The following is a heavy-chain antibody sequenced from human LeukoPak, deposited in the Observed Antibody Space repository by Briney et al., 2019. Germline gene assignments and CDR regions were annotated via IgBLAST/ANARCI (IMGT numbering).Heavy chain of an antibody. CDR1: GGSISSSSYY. Sequence: PSETLSLTCTVSGGSISSSSYYWCWIRQLPGKGLEWRGSIYYSGSTYYNPSLKSRVTISVDTSKNQFSLKLSSVTAADTAFFFQAKDGIRYFDWLPDSFDYWGQGTLVTVSS. CDR2: IYYSGST. CDR3: AKDGIRYFDWLPDSFDY. V-gene: IGHV4-39*01. J-gene: IGHJ4*02. D-gene: IGHD3-9*01.